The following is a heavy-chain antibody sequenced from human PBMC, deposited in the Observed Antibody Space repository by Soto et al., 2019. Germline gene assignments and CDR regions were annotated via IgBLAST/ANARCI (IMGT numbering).Heavy chain of an antibody. CDR1: GSTFSDDA. D-gene: IGHD3-3*01. CDR2: ITYDGSTQ. V-gene: IGHV3-30*04. Sequence: QVQLVESGGGVVKPGRSLRLSCAASGSTFSDDAMHGFPQAPGRGLEWVAVITYDGSTQHYADSVRGRFTISRDNSKNMLFLQMSSLRGDDTAVYYCARDVGTQLDFWSTSGMDVWGQGTTVTVSS. J-gene: IGHJ6*02. CDR3: ARDVGTQLDFWSTSGMDV.